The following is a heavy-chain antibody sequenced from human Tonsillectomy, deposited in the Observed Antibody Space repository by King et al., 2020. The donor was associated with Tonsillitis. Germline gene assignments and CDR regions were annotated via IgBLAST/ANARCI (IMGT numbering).Heavy chain of an antibody. CDR2: ISYDGTNK. Sequence: VQLVESGGGVVQPGRSLRLSCAASGFTFSTYAMHWVRQAPGKGLEGVAVISYDGTNKYYADSVKGRFTISRDNSKSTLYLHRNSLRAEDTAVYYCARDNYYFYYMDVWGKGTTVTVSS. CDR3: ARDNYYFYYMDV. J-gene: IGHJ6*03. CDR1: GFTFSTYA. V-gene: IGHV3-30*01.